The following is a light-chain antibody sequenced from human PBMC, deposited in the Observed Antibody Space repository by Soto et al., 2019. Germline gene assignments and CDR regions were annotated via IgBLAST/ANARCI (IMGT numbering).Light chain of an antibody. Sequence: AIRMTQSPSSFSASTGDRVTITCRASQGISSYLAWYQQKPGKAPKLLIYAASTLQSGVPSRFSGSGSGTDFTLTISCLQSEDFATYYCQQYYSYAWTFGPGTKVDIK. V-gene: IGKV1-8*01. CDR3: QQYYSYAWT. CDR1: QGISSY. CDR2: AAS. J-gene: IGKJ3*01.